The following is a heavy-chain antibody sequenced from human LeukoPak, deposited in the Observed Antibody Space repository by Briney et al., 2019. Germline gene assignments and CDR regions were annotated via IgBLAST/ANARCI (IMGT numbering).Heavy chain of an antibody. CDR3: APGEAYYYDSSGYPPFDY. V-gene: IGHV3-23*01. CDR1: GFTFSTFA. Sequence: GGSLRLSCAASGFTFSTFAMSWGRQAPGKGLEWVSTITRSGAAKYYADSVKGRFTISRDNSKNTLYLQMDSLSAEDTALYYCAPGEAYYYDSSGYPPFDYWGQGTLVTVSS. J-gene: IGHJ4*02. CDR2: ITRSGAAK. D-gene: IGHD3-22*01.